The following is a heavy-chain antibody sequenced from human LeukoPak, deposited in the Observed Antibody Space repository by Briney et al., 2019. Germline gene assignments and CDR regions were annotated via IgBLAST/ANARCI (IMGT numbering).Heavy chain of an antibody. CDR3: ARAQPAAIEGPGFDY. D-gene: IGHD2-2*01. CDR1: GFTFSSYS. V-gene: IGHV3-21*01. CDR2: ISSSSSYI. Sequence: GGSLRLSCAASGFTFSSYSMNWVRQAPGKGLEWVSSISSSSSYIYYADSVKGRFTISRANAKNSLYLQMNSLRAEDTAVYYCARAQPAAIEGPGFDYWGQGTLVTVSS. J-gene: IGHJ4*02.